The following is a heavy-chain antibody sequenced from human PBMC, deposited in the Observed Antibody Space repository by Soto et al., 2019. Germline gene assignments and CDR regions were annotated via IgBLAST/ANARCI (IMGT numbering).Heavy chain of an antibody. CDR3: ARVRDPHLDHYGLDV. Sequence: QVQLVQSGAEVKNPGSSVKVSCKTSGFRFDVYGIHWVRQAPGQGLEWVGGLIPIYDAPYYAQKFQGRVTITADKSTTTVHLELSSLRSDDTAVYFCARVRDPHLDHYGLDVWGQWTTVTVS. J-gene: IGHJ6*02. CDR2: LIPIYDAP. CDR1: GFRFDVYG. V-gene: IGHV1-69*06. D-gene: IGHD2-21*02.